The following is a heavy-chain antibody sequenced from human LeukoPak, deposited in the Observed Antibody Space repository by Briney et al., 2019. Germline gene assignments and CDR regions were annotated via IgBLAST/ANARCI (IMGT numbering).Heavy chain of an antibody. D-gene: IGHD3-16*01. V-gene: IGHV3-20*01. CDR1: GFTFGDCG. CDR2: INWNGGSP. J-gene: IGHJ6*03. CDR3: ARDLARGGPHARLNYYMDV. Sequence: GGSLRLSCAASGFTFGDCGMSWVRQAPGKGLEWVSGINWNGGSPRYADSVKGRFTISRDNAKNSLYLQMNSLRAEDTALYHCARDLARGGPHARLNYYMDVWGKGTTVTVSS.